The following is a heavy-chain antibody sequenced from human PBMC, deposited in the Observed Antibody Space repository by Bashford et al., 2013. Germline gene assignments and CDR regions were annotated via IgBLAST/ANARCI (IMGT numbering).Heavy chain of an antibody. CDR1: GFTVSEAW. CDR2: IKSKDDGGTT. Sequence: GGSLRLSCAASGFTVSEAWMNWVRQAPGKGLEWVGLIKSKDDGGTTQYAVPVKDRFTISRDDSINILYLQMNSLRIEDTAVYYCTTDPWHGLDVWGQGTTVTVSS. J-gene: IGHJ6*02. V-gene: IGHV3-15*07. CDR3: TTDPWHGLDV.